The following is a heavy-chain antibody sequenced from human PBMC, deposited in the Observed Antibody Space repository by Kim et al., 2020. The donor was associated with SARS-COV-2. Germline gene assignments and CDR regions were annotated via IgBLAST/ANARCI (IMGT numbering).Heavy chain of an antibody. Sequence: GGSLRLSCAASGFTFDDYAMHWVRQAPGKGLEWVSGISWNSGTIGYADSAEGRVTISIDNAKNSLNLQMNSQRTEDTALYYCATSKITMFKGVLYGMDVWGQGSTVTVSS. CDR1: GFTFDDYA. V-gene: IGHV3-9*01. CDR3: ATSKITMFKGVLYGMDV. J-gene: IGHJ6*02. D-gene: IGHD3-10*01. CDR2: ISWNSGTI.